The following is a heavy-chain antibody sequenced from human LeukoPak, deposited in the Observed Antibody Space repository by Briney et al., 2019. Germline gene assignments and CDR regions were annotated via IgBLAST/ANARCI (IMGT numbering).Heavy chain of an antibody. CDR3: AISRRYYYDSSGYWDAFDI. CDR2: ISPNSGGT. Sequence: ASVKVSCKASGYTFTGYYMHWVRQAPGQGLEWMGWISPNSGGTNYAQKFQGWVTMTRDTSISTAYMELSRLRSDDTAVYYCAISRRYYYDSSGYWDAFDIWGQGTMVTVSS. CDR1: GYTFTGYY. J-gene: IGHJ3*02. D-gene: IGHD3-22*01. V-gene: IGHV1-2*04.